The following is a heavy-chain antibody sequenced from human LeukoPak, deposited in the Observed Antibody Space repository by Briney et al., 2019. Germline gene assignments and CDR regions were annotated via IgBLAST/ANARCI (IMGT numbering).Heavy chain of an antibody. Sequence: GGSLRLSCAASGFIFSSYGIHWVRQAPGKGLEWVAVISYDGTNKYYADSVKGRFTISRDNSKNTLYLQMNSLRAEDTAMYYCAKDQGPITIFGVVIGGMDVWGQGTTVTVSS. CDR1: GFIFSSYG. CDR3: AKDQGPITIFGVVIGGMDV. CDR2: ISYDGTNK. J-gene: IGHJ6*02. D-gene: IGHD3-3*01. V-gene: IGHV3-30*18.